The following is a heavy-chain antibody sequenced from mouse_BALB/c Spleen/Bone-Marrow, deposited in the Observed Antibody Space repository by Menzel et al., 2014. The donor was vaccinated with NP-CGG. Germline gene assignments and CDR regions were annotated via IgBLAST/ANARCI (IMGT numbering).Heavy chain of an antibody. V-gene: IGHV1S22*01. CDR1: GYTFTTYW. J-gene: IGHJ3*01. Sequence: LQESGSELVRPGASVKLSCKASGYTFTTYWIHWVKQRHGQGLEWIGNIYPGSGNTNYGEKFKTKGTLTVDTSSSTAYMHLSSLTSEDSAVYYCTRWNGHYEGLAYWGQGTLVTVSA. D-gene: IGHD2-1*01. CDR2: IYPGSGNT. CDR3: TRWNGHYEGLAY.